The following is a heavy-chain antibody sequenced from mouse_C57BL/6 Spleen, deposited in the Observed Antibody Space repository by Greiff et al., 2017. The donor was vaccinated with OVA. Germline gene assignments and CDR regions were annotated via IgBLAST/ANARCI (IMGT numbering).Heavy chain of an antibody. CDR1: GYSITSGYY. Sequence: EVQLVESGPGLVKPSQSLSLTCSVTGYSITSGYYWNWIRQFPGNKLEWMGYISYDGSNNYNPSLKNRISITRDTSKNQFFLKLNSVTTEDTATYYCARDSPYDYHFDYWGQGTTLTVSS. CDR2: ISYDGSN. J-gene: IGHJ2*01. CDR3: ARDSPYDYHFDY. D-gene: IGHD2-4*01. V-gene: IGHV3-6*01.